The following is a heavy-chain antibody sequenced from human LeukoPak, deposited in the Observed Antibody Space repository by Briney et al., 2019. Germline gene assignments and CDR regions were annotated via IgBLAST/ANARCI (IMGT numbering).Heavy chain of an antibody. D-gene: IGHD2-15*01. J-gene: IGHJ5*02. CDR3: AKPGSCSGSGCINWFDP. Sequence: GSLRLSCAASGFAFSINGMHWVRQAPGKGLGWVAIISYDGTSKYYADSVRGRFTISRDNSKNTLYLQMNSLRAEDTAVYYCAKPGSCSGSGCINWFDPWGQGTLVTVSS. CDR2: ISYDGTSK. CDR1: GFAFSING. V-gene: IGHV3-30*18.